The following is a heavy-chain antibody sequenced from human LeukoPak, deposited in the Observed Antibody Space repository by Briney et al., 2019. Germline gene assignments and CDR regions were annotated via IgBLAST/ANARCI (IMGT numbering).Heavy chain of an antibody. CDR2: VTRSGGSA. CDR3: AKTMGAIDHDY. D-gene: IGHD1-26*01. Sequence: SGGSLRLSCAASGFVFSSYSMTWVRQAPGKGLEWVSTVTRSGGSAYYADSVKGRFTNSRDNSKNMLSLQMSSLRAEDTAVYYCAKTMGAIDHDYWGQGTLVTVSS. J-gene: IGHJ4*02. CDR1: GFVFSSYS. V-gene: IGHV3-23*01.